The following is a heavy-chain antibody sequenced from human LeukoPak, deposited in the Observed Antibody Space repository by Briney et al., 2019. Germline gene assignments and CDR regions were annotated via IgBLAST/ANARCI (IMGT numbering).Heavy chain of an antibody. Sequence: GGSLRLSCAASGFTFSSYSMNWVRQAPGKGLEWVSSISSSSSYIYYADSVKGRFTISRDNAKNSLYLQMNSLRAEDTAVYYCAKGPHIVATYPHAKNYYMDVWGKGTTVTVSS. V-gene: IGHV3-21*01. D-gene: IGHD5-12*01. J-gene: IGHJ6*03. CDR3: AKGPHIVATYPHAKNYYMDV. CDR2: ISSSSSYI. CDR1: GFTFSSYS.